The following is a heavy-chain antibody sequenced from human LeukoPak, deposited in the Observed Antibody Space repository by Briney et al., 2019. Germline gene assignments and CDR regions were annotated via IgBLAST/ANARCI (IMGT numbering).Heavy chain of an antibody. D-gene: IGHD1-7*01. V-gene: IGHV4-39*07. CDR2: INHSGST. J-gene: IGHJ4*02. Sequence: SETLSLTCTVSGGSISSSSYYWGWIRQPPGKGLEWIGEINHSGSTNYNPSLKSRVTISVDTSKNQFSLKLSSVTAADTAVYYCARGPGWNYPFDYWGQGTLVTVSS. CDR1: GGSISSSSYY. CDR3: ARGPGWNYPFDY.